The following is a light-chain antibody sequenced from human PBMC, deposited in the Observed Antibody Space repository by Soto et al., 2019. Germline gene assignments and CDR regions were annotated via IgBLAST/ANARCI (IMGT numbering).Light chain of an antibody. J-gene: IGKJ1*01. Sequence: EIVMTQSPGTLSVSPGERATLSCRASQSVSVNLAWYQQKPGQAPRLLIYGASSRATGIPDRFSGSASGTDFTLTISRLEPEDFAVYYCHQYGSSPRTFGQGTKVDIK. CDR3: HQYGSSPRT. CDR1: QSVSVN. V-gene: IGKV3-20*01. CDR2: GAS.